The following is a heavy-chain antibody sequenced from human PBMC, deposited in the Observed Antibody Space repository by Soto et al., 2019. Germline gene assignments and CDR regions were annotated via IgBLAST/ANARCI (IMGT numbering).Heavy chain of an antibody. CDR3: AREGSDGSGGSCYSGVDA. CDR1: GYTFTSYG. J-gene: IGHJ6*02. D-gene: IGHD2-15*01. Sequence: QVQLVQSGPEVKKPGASVKVSCKASGYTFTSYGISWVRQAPGQGLEWMGWISAYNADTNYAQKLQGRVTMTTDTSTTTAYMELRSLRSDDTAVYYCAREGSDGSGGSCYSGVDAWGQGTTVTVSS. V-gene: IGHV1-18*01. CDR2: ISAYNADT.